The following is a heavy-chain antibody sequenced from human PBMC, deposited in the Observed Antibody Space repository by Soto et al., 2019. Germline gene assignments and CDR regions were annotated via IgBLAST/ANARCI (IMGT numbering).Heavy chain of an antibody. V-gene: IGHV4-59*01. CDR2: IYYMGRT. D-gene: IGHD1-26*01. J-gene: IGHJ4*02. Sequence: SLTCTVSGASISSYYWSWILQPPGKGLEWIGYIYYMGRTNYNSSLKSRVTISIDTSNNQFSLKLSSVTAADTAIYYCARDAVGATHFDYWGQGAPVTVSS. CDR3: ARDAVGATHFDY. CDR1: GASISSYY.